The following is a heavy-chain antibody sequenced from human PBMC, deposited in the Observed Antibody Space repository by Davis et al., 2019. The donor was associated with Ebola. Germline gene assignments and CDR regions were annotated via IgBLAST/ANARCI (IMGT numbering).Heavy chain of an antibody. V-gene: IGHV3-11*06. D-gene: IGHD3-22*01. CDR1: GFTFSDYY. CDR2: ISSSSSYT. CDR3: ATSKFGGSGYYQRTRDAFDI. J-gene: IGHJ3*02. Sequence: PGGSLRLSCAASGFTFSDYYMSWIRQAPGKGLEWVSYISSSSSYTNYADSVKGRFTISRDNSKNTLYLQMNSLRAEDTAVYYCATSKFGGSGYYQRTRDAFDIWGQGTMVTVSS.